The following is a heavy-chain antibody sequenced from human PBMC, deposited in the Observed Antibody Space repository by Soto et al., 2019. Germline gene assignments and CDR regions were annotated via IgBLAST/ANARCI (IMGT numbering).Heavy chain of an antibody. CDR3: AREWSVANPGY. D-gene: IGHD5-12*01. J-gene: IGHJ4*02. CDR1: GFTFRRNN. Sequence: GGSLRLSCAASGFTFRRNNMNWVRQAPGKGLEWVASISSSGDYLYYADSVKGRFTISRDNSKNTLYLQMNSLRPEDTAVHYCAREWSVANPGYWGQGTQVTVSS. CDR2: ISSSGDYL. V-gene: IGHV3-21*01.